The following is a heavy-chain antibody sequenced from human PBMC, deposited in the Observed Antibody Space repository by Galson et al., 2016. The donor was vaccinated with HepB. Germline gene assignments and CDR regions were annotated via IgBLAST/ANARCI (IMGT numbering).Heavy chain of an antibody. CDR1: GFTFSSYW. CDR3: AQGGVRGGVARNWYFGL. V-gene: IGHV3-74*01. CDR2: ISGDGSSI. Sequence: SLRLSCAASGFTFSSYWMHWVRQVPGKGLVWVSRISGDGSSISYADSVRGRFTISRDNAKNTLYLQMDSLRPEDTAMYYCAQGGVRGGVARNWYFGLWGRGSLVAVLS. D-gene: IGHD6-19*01. J-gene: IGHJ2*01.